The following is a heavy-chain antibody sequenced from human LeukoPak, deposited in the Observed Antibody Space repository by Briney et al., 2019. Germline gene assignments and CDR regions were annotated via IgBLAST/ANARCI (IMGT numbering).Heavy chain of an antibody. V-gene: IGHV3-9*01. D-gene: IGHD6-19*01. J-gene: IGHJ4*02. CDR3: TRDISAVASGYFDY. CDR2: ISWNSGTI. CDR1: GFTFDDYA. Sequence: GGSLRLSCAASGFTFDDYAIHWVRQAPGKGLEWVSAISWNSGTIDYADSVKGRFTISRDNAKNSLYLQTNSLRAEDTAFYYCTRDISAVASGYFDYWGQGTLVTVSS.